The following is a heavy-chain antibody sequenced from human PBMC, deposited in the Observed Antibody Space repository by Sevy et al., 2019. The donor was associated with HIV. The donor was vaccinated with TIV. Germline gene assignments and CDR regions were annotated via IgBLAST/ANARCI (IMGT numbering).Heavy chain of an antibody. J-gene: IGHJ4*02. CDR1: GFSFSRYD. Sequence: GGSLRLSCAASGFSFSRYDIHWVRQAPGRGLEWVAVISHDGGTQYYADSVKGRFTVSRDNSKYTAYLEMDSLSTEDTAVYFCAKDLFGDYCLCSVDYWGQGALVTVSS. CDR3: AKDLFGDYCLCSVDY. V-gene: IGHV3-30*18. D-gene: IGHD4-17*01. CDR2: ISHDGGTQ.